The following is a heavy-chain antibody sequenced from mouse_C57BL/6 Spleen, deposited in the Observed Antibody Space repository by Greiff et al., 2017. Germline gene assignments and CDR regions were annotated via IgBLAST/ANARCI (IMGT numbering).Heavy chain of an antibody. D-gene: IGHD2-5*01. CDR1: GYTFTDYY. V-gene: IGHV1-19*01. J-gene: IGHJ1*03. CDR3: ARREYSNHPDV. CDR2: INPYNGGT. Sequence: EVQLQQSGPVLVKPGASVKMSCKASGYTFTDYYMNWVKQSHGKSLEWIGVINPYNGGTSYNQKFKGKATLTVDKSSSTAYMELNSLTSEDSAVYYCARREYSNHPDVWGTGTTVTVSS.